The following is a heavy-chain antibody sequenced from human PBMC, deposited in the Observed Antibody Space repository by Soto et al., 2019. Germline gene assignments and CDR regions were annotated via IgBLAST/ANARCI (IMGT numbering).Heavy chain of an antibody. CDR1: WFTFSNAR. V-gene: IGHV3-15*07. Sequence: KPGGALRISFAASWFTFSNARVKLVPPAPGEGVEGGGRIKSKTDGGTTDYAAPVKSRFTISRDDPKNTLYLQMNSLKTEDTAVYYCTTDDSWRQLVQAGYYYGMDVWGQGTTVTVSS. J-gene: IGHJ6*02. D-gene: IGHD6-13*01. CDR2: IKSKTDGGTT. CDR3: TTDDSWRQLVQAGYYYGMDV.